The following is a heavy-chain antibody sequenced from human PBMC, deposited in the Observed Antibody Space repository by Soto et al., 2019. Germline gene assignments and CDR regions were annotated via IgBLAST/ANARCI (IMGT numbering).Heavy chain of an antibody. CDR3: GRESSSGRRDRIDN. V-gene: IGHV3-33*01. Sequence: QVKLVESGGGVVQPGRSLRLSCAASGFTFSNHGMHWVRQAPGKGLEWVTVIRYDGTNTFYADSVKGRFTISRDISENTVFLQMNSLIAEDTAVYYCGRESSSGRRDRIDNWGQGTLVTVSS. J-gene: IGHJ4*02. CDR1: GFTFSNHG. CDR2: IRYDGTNT. D-gene: IGHD6-19*01.